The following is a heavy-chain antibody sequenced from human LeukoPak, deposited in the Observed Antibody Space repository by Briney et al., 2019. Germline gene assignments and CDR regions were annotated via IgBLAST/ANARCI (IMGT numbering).Heavy chain of an antibody. V-gene: IGHV1-8*01. CDR2: MNPNSGNT. Sequence: ASVKVSCKASGYTFTSYDINWVRQATGQGLEWMGWMNPNSGNTGYAQKFQGRVTMTRNTSISTAYMELSSLRAEDTAVYYCAKDGGEWELPLGIWGQGTMVTVSS. J-gene: IGHJ3*02. D-gene: IGHD1-26*01. CDR1: GYTFTSYD. CDR3: AKDGGEWELPLGI.